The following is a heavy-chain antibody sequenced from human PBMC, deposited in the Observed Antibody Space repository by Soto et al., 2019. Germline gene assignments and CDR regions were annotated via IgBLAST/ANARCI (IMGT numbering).Heavy chain of an antibody. CDR2: TIPVFDTA. V-gene: IGHV1-69*01. Sequence: QVQLVQSGAEVKKPGSSVKVSCKASGGTFRSYAISWVRQAPGQGLEWMGGTIPVFDTATYARKFQGRVTITADESTSTAYMELSGLRSEDSAVFYCARVDEPYCGGGSCYQRFLSWGQGTLVTVSS. J-gene: IGHJ5*02. CDR1: GGTFRSYA. D-gene: IGHD2-15*01. CDR3: ARVDEPYCGGGSCYQRFLS.